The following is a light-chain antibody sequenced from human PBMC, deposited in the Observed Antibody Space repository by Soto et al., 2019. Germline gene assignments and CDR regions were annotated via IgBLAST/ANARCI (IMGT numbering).Light chain of an antibody. CDR2: EVS. J-gene: IGLJ1*01. CDR3: SSYTSSNTYV. Sequence: QSALTQPSGVSGSPGQSSTISCTGTSSDVGAYNYVSWYQQHPGKAPKLMIYEVSNRPSGVSNRFSGSKSGNTASLTISGLQAEDEADYHCSSYTSSNTYVLGTGTKV. V-gene: IGLV2-14*01. CDR1: SSDVGAYNY.